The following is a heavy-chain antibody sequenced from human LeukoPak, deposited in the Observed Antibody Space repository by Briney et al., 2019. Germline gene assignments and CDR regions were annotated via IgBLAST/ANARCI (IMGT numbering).Heavy chain of an antibody. Sequence: GGSLRLSCAASGFTFSSYGMHWVRQAPGKGLEWVAVIWYDGNNKYYADSVKGRFTISRDNSKNTLYLQMKSLRAEDTAVYYCARSTSSEYDIYHFDYWGQGTLVTVSS. J-gene: IGHJ4*02. D-gene: IGHD3-9*01. CDR3: ARSTSSEYDIYHFDY. V-gene: IGHV3-33*01. CDR1: GFTFSSYG. CDR2: IWYDGNNK.